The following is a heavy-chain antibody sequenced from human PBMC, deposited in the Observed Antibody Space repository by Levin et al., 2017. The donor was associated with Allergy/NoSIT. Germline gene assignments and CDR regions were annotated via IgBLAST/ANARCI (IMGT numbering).Heavy chain of an antibody. V-gene: IGHV3-48*03. CDR1: GFTFSNDE. CDR3: ARGGSYLTNGFDY. Sequence: GASVKVSCAASGFTFSNDELNWVRQAPGKGLEWVSYISGSGDSIYYADSVKGRFTISRDNAKNSLYLQMNSLRAEDTAVYFCARGGSYLTNGFDYWGQGTLVTVSS. J-gene: IGHJ4*02. CDR2: ISGSGDSI. D-gene: IGHD1-26*01.